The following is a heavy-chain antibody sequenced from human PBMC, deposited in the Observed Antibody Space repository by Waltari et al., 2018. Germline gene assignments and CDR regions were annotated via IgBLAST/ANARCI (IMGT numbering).Heavy chain of an antibody. D-gene: IGHD3-3*01. J-gene: IGHJ4*02. Sequence: EVTLVESGGGLVQPGRSLRLSCVGSGFSFAARALHWVRQVPGNGLEWGSGINLNSGNIGYADSVKGRFTISRDNAKNSLYLQINSVRTEDTALYYCTSDAFGNSIGGVFDYWGQVTLVNVSS. V-gene: IGHV3-9*01. CDR1: GFSFAARA. CDR3: TSDAFGNSIGGVFDY. CDR2: INLNSGNI.